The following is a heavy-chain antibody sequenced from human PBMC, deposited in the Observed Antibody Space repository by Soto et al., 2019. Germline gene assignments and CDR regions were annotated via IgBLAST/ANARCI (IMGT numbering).Heavy chain of an antibody. D-gene: IGHD4-17*01. CDR2: IYYSGST. CDR1: GGSVNNANYF. J-gene: IGHJ6*03. V-gene: IGHV4-31*03. Sequence: QVRLEESGPGLVTPSETLSLICSVSGGSVNNANYFWNWIRHHTEHSMEWIGYIYYSGSTRYNPSFKTRATLKIETSKNQCSLRLNSVTVADTAVSFCARDADYVGSRGGMDVWGRGTTVTV. CDR3: ARDADYVGSRGGMDV.